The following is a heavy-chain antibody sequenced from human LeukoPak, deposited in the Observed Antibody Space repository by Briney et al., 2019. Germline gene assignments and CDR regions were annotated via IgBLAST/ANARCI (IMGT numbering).Heavy chain of an antibody. J-gene: IGHJ4*02. CDR1: GITFSSSA. D-gene: IGHD1-26*01. CDR2: ISGSGGTT. CDR3: AKAFFFREGYYFDY. Sequence: GESLRLSCAASGITFSSSAMTWVRQVPGKGLEWVSVISGSGGTTYSADSVKGRFTISRDNSKNTLYLEMNSLRGEDTAVYYCAKAFFFREGYYFDYWGQGTLVTVSS. V-gene: IGHV3-23*01.